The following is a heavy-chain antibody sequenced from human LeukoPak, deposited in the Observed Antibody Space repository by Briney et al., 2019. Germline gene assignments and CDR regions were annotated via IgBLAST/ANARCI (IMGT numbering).Heavy chain of an antibody. V-gene: IGHV4-34*01. CDR1: GGSFSGYY. Sequence: SETLSLTCAVYGGSFSGYYWSWIRQPPGKGLEWIGEINHSGSTNYNPSLKSRVTISVDTSKNQFSLKLSSVTAAGTAVYYCARGPYCSSTSCYRYYYYGMDVWGQGTTVTVSS. CDR2: INHSGST. D-gene: IGHD2-2*01. J-gene: IGHJ6*02. CDR3: ARGPYCSSTSCYRYYYYGMDV.